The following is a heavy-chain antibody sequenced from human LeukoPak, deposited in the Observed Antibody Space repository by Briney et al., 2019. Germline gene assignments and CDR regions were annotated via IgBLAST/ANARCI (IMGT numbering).Heavy chain of an antibody. Sequence: GGSLRLSCAASGFTFSSYGVHWVRQAPGKGLEWVAVIWYDGSSKYYADSVKGRFTISRDNSKNTLYLQMNSLRAEDTAVYYCARSVVVPAAIIDYWGQGTLVTVSS. D-gene: IGHD2-2*01. J-gene: IGHJ4*02. CDR3: ARSVVVPAAIIDY. CDR2: IWYDGSSK. CDR1: GFTFSSYG. V-gene: IGHV3-33*01.